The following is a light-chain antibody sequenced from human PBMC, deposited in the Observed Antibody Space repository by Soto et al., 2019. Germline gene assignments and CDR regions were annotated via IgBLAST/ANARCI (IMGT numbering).Light chain of an antibody. V-gene: IGKV1-5*03. Sequence: DIQMTQSPSTLSASVGDRVTITCRASQDIRTWLAWYQQKPGKAPKVLIYKASTVESGVPSRFSGSGSGTAFTLSISSLQTADFATYYWQHYNGFPYTFGQGTKLAIK. CDR2: KAS. CDR3: QHYNGFPYT. J-gene: IGKJ2*01. CDR1: QDIRTW.